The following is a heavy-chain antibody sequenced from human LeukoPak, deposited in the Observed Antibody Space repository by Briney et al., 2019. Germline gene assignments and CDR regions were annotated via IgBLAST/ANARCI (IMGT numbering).Heavy chain of an antibody. V-gene: IGHV4-59*08. CDR3: ARHASQYSSSSLAIDY. CDR1: GGSISSYY. CDR2: IYYSGST. Sequence: SGTLSLTCTVSGGSISSYYWSWIRQPPGKGLEWIGYIYYSGSTNYNPSLKSRVTISVDTSKNQFSLKLSSVTAADTAVYYCARHASQYSSSSLAIDYWGQGTLVTVSS. J-gene: IGHJ4*02. D-gene: IGHD6-6*01.